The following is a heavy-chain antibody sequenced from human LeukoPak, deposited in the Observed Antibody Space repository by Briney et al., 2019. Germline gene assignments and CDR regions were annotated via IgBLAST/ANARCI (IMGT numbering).Heavy chain of an antibody. D-gene: IGHD6-13*01. CDR1: GGSFSGYY. V-gene: IGHV4-34*01. Sequence: SETLSLTCAVYGGSFSGYYWSWIRQPPGKGLEWIGEINHSGSTNYNPSLKSRVTISVDTSKNQFFLKLSSVIAADTSVYYCARGQIAAYYWGQGTLVTVSS. CDR2: INHSGST. J-gene: IGHJ4*02. CDR3: ARGQIAAYY.